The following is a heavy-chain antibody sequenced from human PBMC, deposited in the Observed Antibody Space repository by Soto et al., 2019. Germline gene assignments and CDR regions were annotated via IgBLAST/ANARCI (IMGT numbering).Heavy chain of an antibody. V-gene: IGHV3-30-3*01. CDR3: ERVVEQHLGRLDFDI. D-gene: IGHD6-13*01. J-gene: IGHJ3*02. Sequence: QVQLVESGGDVVQPGRSLRLSCAASGFTFSSYAMHWVRQAQGKGLEWVAARSHDGSNTYYADFEKSRFTISRDHSNKTLYAPVNSLRDEDTAVSYCERVVEQHLGRLDFDIWGQGTILSVSS. CDR1: GFTFSSYA. CDR2: RSHDGSNT.